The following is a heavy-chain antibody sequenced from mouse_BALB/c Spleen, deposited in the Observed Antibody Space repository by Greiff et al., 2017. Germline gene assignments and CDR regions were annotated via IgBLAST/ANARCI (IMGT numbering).Heavy chain of an antibody. CDR2: IRLKSNNYAT. Sequence: EVKVEESGGGLVQPGGSMKLSCVASGFTFSNYWMNWVRQSPEKGLEWVAEIRLKSNNYATHYAESVKGRFTISRDDSKSSVYLQMNNLRAEDTGIYYCTNNGYGYAMDYWGQGTSVTVSS. J-gene: IGHJ4*01. D-gene: IGHD1-2*01. CDR3: TNNGYGYAMDY. V-gene: IGHV6-6*02. CDR1: GFTFSNYW.